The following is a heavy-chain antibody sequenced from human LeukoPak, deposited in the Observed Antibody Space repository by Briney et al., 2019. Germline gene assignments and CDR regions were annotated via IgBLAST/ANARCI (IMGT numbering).Heavy chain of an antibody. CDR1: GYTFTSYD. V-gene: IGHV1-8*01. J-gene: IGHJ4*02. Sequence: ASVKVSCKASGYTFTSYDINWVRQATGQGLEWMGWMNPNSGNTGYAQKFQGRVTMTRDTSINTAYMELSSLRSEDTAVYYCARVEYSSGYSHDYWGQGTLVTVSS. CDR3: ARVEYSSGYSHDY. CDR2: MNPNSGNT. D-gene: IGHD3-22*01.